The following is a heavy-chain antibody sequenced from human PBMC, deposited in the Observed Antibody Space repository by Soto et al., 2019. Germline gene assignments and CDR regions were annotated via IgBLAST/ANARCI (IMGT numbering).Heavy chain of an antibody. CDR2: ISHDGSSE. D-gene: IGHD3-16*02. Sequence: QEQLVESGGGVVQPGRSVRLSCAASGFTFSDYAMHWVRQAPGKGLEWVALISHDGSSELYADSVKGRFTVSRDNSNNMLHLQVNILRPDDTAVYYCARGVVLGDYDSVCGTYRLQTFDVWGQGTTVTLSS. V-gene: IGHV3-30-3*01. CDR1: GFTFSDYA. J-gene: IGHJ3*01. CDR3: ARGVVLGDYDSVCGTYRLQTFDV.